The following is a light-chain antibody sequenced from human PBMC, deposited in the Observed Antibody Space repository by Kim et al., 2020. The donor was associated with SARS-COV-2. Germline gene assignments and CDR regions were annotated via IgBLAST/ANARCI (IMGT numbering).Light chain of an antibody. V-gene: IGKV4-1*01. J-gene: IGKJ1*01. CDR3: QHYYTTPWT. Sequence: DIVMTQSPDSLAVTLGERATINCKSSQSVLSSSRDKNFLAWFQQKPGQPPKLLIYSASTREFGVPDRFSGSGSGTDFTLTISSLQAEDVAVYYCQHYYTTPWTFGQGTKLEI. CDR2: SAS. CDR1: QSVLSSSRDKNF.